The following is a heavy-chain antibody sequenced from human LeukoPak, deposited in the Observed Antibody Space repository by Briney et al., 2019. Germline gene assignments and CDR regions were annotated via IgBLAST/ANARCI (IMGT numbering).Heavy chain of an antibody. V-gene: IGHV3-7*01. Sequence: PGGSLRLSRAASGFTFSSYAMSWVRQAPGKGLEWVASIEQDGSEKYYVDSVKGRFTISRDNAKNSLYLQMNSLRGEDTAVYYCAKKLGTPGPWGQGTLVTVSS. J-gene: IGHJ5*02. D-gene: IGHD4-23*01. CDR3: AKKLGTPGP. CDR1: GFTFSSYA. CDR2: IEQDGSEK.